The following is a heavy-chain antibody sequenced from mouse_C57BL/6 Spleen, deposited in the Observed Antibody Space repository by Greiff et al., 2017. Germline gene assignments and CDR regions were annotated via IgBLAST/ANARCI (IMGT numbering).Heavy chain of an antibody. CDR2: IDPSDSYT. Sequence: QVQLQQPGAELVRPGTSVKLSCKASGYTFTSYWMHWVKQRPGQGLEWIGVIDPSDSYTNYNQKFKGKATLTVDTSSSTADMQLSSLTSEDSAVYYCARGGYDGDYYAMDYWGQGTSVTVSS. D-gene: IGHD2-2*01. CDR1: GYTFTSYW. CDR3: ARGGYDGDYYAMDY. J-gene: IGHJ4*01. V-gene: IGHV1-59*01.